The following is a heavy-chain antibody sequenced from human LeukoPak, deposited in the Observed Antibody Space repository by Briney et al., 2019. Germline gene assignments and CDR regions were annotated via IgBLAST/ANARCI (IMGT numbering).Heavy chain of an antibody. D-gene: IGHD5-18*01. CDR3: ARDNVGTAMVMWFDP. V-gene: IGHV4-4*07. CDR2: IYTSGST. J-gene: IGHJ5*02. Sequence: SETLSLTCTVSGGSISSYYWSWIRQPAGKGLEWIGRIYTSGSTNYNPSLKSRVTMSVDTSKNQFSLKLSSVTAADTAVYYCARDNVGTAMVMWFDPWGQGTLVTVSS. CDR1: GGSISSYY.